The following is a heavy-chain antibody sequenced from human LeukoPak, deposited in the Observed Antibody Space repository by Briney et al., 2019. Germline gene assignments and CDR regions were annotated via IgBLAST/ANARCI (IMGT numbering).Heavy chain of an antibody. CDR1: GYSFTNYW. V-gene: IGHV5-51*01. D-gene: IGHD3-9*01. CDR3: ARRNYDISSDY. J-gene: IGHJ4*02. CDR2: IYPGDSDT. Sequence: GESLQISCQGSGYSFTNYWIGWVRPVPGKGLEWMGIIYPGDSDTRYSPSFQGQVTISADKSIGTAYLQWSSLKASDTAMYYCARRNYDISSDYWGQGTLVTVPS.